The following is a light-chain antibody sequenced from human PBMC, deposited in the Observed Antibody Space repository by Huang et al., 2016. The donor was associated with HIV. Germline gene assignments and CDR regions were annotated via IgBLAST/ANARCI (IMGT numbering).Light chain of an antibody. CDR1: QSISSY. V-gene: IGKV1-39*01. Sequence: DIQMTQSPSSLSASVGDRVTITCLASQSISSYLNWYQQKPGKAPKLLIYAASSLQSGVPSRFSGSGSGTDFTLTISSLQPEDFATYYCQQSYTTPRGFTFGPGTKVDIK. J-gene: IGKJ3*01. CDR3: QQSYTTPRGFT. CDR2: AAS.